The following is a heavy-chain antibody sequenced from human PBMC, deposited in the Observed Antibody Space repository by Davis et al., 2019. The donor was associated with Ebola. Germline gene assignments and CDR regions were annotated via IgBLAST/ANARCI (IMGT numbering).Heavy chain of an antibody. D-gene: IGHD5-18*01. CDR1: GGSISSNY. CDR2: IYYSGIT. J-gene: IGHJ4*02. Sequence: MPSETLSLTCTVPGGSISSNYWSWIRHPPGKGLEWIGYIYYSGITNYNPSLKIRVTISVDTSKNQFSLKLSSVTAADTAVYYCARGRRYSYGPPRYWGQGTLVTVSS. CDR3: ARGRRYSYGPPRY. V-gene: IGHV4-59*12.